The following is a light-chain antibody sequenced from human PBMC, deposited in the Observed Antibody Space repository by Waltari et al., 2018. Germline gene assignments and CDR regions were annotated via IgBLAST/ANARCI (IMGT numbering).Light chain of an antibody. CDR1: RSDVGTYNF. J-gene: IGLJ2*01. Sequence: QSALTQPASVSGSPGQSITLPCTGTRSDVGTYNFVPWYQQHPGKAPKLMIFDVSIRPSGVSNRFSGSKSGNTASLTISGLQAEDEADYYCSSYISSSTLELFGGGTSLTVL. V-gene: IGLV2-14*03. CDR2: DVS. CDR3: SSYISSSTLEL.